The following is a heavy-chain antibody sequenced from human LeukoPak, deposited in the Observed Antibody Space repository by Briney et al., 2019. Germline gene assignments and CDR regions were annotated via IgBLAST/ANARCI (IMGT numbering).Heavy chain of an antibody. Sequence: PGGSLRLSCAASGFTFSSYAMSWVRQAPGKGLEWVSAISGSGGSTYYAGSVKGRFTISRDNSKNTLYLQMNSLRAEDTAVYCCAKFPTGYLRAPKHWGQGTLVTVSS. CDR2: ISGSGGST. V-gene: IGHV3-23*01. CDR3: AKFPTGYLRAPKH. D-gene: IGHD1-1*01. CDR1: GFTFSSYA. J-gene: IGHJ1*01.